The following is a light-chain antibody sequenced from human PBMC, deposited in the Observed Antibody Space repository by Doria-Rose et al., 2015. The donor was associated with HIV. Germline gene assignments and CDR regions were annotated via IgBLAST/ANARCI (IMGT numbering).Light chain of an antibody. CDR2: WAS. CDR3: QQYYDTPS. J-gene: IGKJ3*01. CDR1: QSLLYTSKNY. V-gene: IGKV4-1*01. Sequence: DIRVTQSPESLGMSLGERATLNCKSNQSLLYTSKNYLARYQQKLGQPPNWLIYWASTRQSVVPARFSGSVSGTDFTLTISSLEAEDVAVYYCQQYYDTPSFGPGTTVDIK.